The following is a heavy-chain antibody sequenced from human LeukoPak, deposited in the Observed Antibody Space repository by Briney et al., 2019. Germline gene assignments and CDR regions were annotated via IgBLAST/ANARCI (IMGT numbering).Heavy chain of an antibody. V-gene: IGHV3-74*01. CDR1: GFTFSSEW. CDR2: INSDGGST. CDR3: ARDEDYYDSSGYYTDY. D-gene: IGHD3-22*01. Sequence: GGSLRLSCAASGFTFSSEWMHWVRQAPGRGLVWISHINSDGGSTHYGDSVKGRFTISRDNAKNSLSLQMNSLRAEDTAVYYCARDEDYYDSSGYYTDYWGQGTLVTVSS. J-gene: IGHJ4*02.